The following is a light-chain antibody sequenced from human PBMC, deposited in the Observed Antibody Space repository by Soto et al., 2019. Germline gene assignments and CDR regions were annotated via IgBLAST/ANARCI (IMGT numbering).Light chain of an antibody. Sequence: EIVMTQSPATLSASPGDRATLSCWASQSLNNNLVWYQQKPGHPPRLLIYHASTRAAGVPARFSGSGYGTDFTLTNSSLQSEDFAVYYCQQFEQWPPLFSFGQGTRVEIK. CDR1: QSLNNN. J-gene: IGKJ2*01. CDR3: QQFEQWPPLFS. V-gene: IGKV3-15*01. CDR2: HAS.